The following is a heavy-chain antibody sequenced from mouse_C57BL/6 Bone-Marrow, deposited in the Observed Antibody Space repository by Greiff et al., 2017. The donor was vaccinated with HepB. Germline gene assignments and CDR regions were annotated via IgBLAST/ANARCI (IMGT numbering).Heavy chain of an antibody. D-gene: IGHD2-1*01. CDR1: GYTFTSYW. V-gene: IGHV1-72*01. CDR2: IDPNSGGT. CDR3: AREEGVTTLYYDAMDY. J-gene: IGHJ4*01. Sequence: VQLQQPGAELVKPGASVKLSCKASGYTFTSYWMHWVKQRPGRGLEWIGRIDPNSGGTKYNEKFKSKATLTVDKPSSTAYMQLSSLTSEDSAVYDCAREEGVTTLYYDAMDYWGQGTSVTVSS.